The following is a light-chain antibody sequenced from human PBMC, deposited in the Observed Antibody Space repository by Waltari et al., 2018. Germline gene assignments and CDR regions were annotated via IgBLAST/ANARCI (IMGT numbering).Light chain of an antibody. J-gene: IGKJ1*01. V-gene: IGKV3-11*01. CDR2: DTS. Sequence: EIVLTQSPATLSLSPGERATLSCQASQSVNNYLDWYQQKPGQAPSLLIYDTSNRATGIPARFSGSGSGTDFTLTISSLEPEDFVVYYCQQRSNWPWTFGQGTKVEIK. CDR3: QQRSNWPWT. CDR1: QSVNNY.